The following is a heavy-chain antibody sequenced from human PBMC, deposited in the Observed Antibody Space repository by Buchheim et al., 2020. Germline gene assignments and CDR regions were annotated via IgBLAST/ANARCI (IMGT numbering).Heavy chain of an antibody. CDR3: ARDGGYYYDSSGYYLDGANWFDP. CDR2: IYYSGST. V-gene: IGHV4-59*01. CDR1: GGSISSYY. Sequence: QVQLQESGPGLVKPSETLSLTCTVSGGSISSYYWSWIRQPPGKGLEWIGYIYYSGSTNYNPSLKSRVTISVDTSKNQFSLNLSSVTAADTAVYYCARDGGYYYDSSGYYLDGANWFDPWGQGTL. D-gene: IGHD3-22*01. J-gene: IGHJ5*02.